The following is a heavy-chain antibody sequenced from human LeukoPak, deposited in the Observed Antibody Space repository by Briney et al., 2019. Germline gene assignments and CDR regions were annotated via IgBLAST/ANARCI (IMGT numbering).Heavy chain of an antibody. CDR3: AKDSSSWHRETHFDY. V-gene: IGHV3-23*01. CDR1: GFTFSSYA. D-gene: IGHD6-13*01. J-gene: IGHJ4*02. Sequence: GGSLRLSCAASGFTFSSYAMSWVRQAPGKGLEWVSAISGSGGSTYYADSEKGRFTISRDNSKNTLYLQMNSLRAEDTAVYYCAKDSSSWHRETHFDYWGQGTLVTVSS. CDR2: ISGSGGST.